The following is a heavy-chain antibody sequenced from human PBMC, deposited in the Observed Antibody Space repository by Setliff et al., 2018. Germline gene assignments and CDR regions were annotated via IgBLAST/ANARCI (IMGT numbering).Heavy chain of an antibody. D-gene: IGHD6-19*01. Sequence: GGSLRLSCAASGFTFSSYAMSWVRQAPGKGLEWVSAISGSGGSTYYADSVKGRFTISRDNSKNTLSLQMNSLRAEDTSVYYCVKGRNSGWYRDAFDIWGQGTTVTVSS. CDR3: VKGRNSGWYRDAFDI. V-gene: IGHV3-23*01. J-gene: IGHJ3*02. CDR2: ISGSGGST. CDR1: GFTFSSYA.